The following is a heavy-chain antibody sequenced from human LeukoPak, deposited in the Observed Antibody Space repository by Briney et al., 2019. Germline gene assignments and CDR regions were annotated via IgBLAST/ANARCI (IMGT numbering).Heavy chain of an antibody. V-gene: IGHV1-69*13. J-gene: IGHJ4*02. Sequence: SVKVSCTASGGTFSSYAISWVRQAPGQGLEWKGGIIPIFGTANYAQKFQGRVTITADESTSTAYMELSSLRSEDTAVYYCARALGQYYDSSARYFDYWGQGTLVTVSS. D-gene: IGHD3-22*01. CDR1: GGTFSSYA. CDR2: IIPIFGTA. CDR3: ARALGQYYDSSARYFDY.